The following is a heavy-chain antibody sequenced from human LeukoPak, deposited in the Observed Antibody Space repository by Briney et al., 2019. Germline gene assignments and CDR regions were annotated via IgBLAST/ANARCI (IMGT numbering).Heavy chain of an antibody. V-gene: IGHV1-69*04. CDR3: ARDRAFQFDP. Sequence: SVKVSCKASGYTFTDYYMHWVRQAPGQGLEWMGRIIPILGIANYAQKFQGRVTITADKSTSTAYMELSSLRSEDTAVYYCARDRAFQFDPWGQGTLVTVSS. CDR2: IIPILGIA. J-gene: IGHJ5*02. CDR1: GYTFTDYY. D-gene: IGHD2/OR15-2a*01.